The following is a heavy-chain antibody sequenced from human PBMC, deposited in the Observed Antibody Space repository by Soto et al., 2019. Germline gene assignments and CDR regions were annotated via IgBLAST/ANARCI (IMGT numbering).Heavy chain of an antibody. V-gene: IGHV1-46*01. CDR3: ARTRGGDYVVCPFDH. CDR1: GYTFTSYY. CDR2: INPSGGST. D-gene: IGHD4-17*01. Sequence: VQLVQSGAEVKKPGDSVKDSCKASGYTFTSYYMHWVRQAPGQGLEWMRIINPSGGSTSYAQKFQGRVTMTMYTCTGTGYMELSSLRSEDPAVYYCARTRGGDYVVCPFDHWCQGTLVTVSS. J-gene: IGHJ5*02.